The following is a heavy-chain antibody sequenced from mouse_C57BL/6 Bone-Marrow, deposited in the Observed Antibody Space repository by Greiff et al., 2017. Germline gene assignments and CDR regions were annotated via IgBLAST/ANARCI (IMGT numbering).Heavy chain of an antibody. V-gene: IGHV2-9-1*01. D-gene: IGHD1-1*01. J-gene: IGHJ4*01. Sequence: VKLVESGPGLVAPSQSLSITCTVSGFSLTSYAISWVRQPPGKGLEWLGVIWTGGGTNYNSALKSRLSISKDNSKSQVFLKMNSLQTDDTARYYCARKEDCGSSYDQYYAMDYWGKGPSVTVSS. CDR1: GFSLTSYA. CDR2: IWTGGGT. CDR3: ARKEDCGSSYDQYYAMDY.